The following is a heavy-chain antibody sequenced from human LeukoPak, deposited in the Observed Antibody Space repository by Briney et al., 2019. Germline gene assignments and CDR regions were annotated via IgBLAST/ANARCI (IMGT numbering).Heavy chain of an antibody. CDR2: ISSSSSYI. CDR3: ARPGIDAYSSGYYYDMDV. CDR1: GFTFSSYA. J-gene: IGHJ6*02. Sequence: GGSLRLSCAASGFTFSSYAMSWVRQAPGKGLEWVSSISSSSSYIYYADSVKGRFTISRDNAKNSLYLQMNSLRAEDTAVYYCARPGIDAYSSGYYYDMDVWGQGTTVTVSS. V-gene: IGHV3-21*01. D-gene: IGHD6-19*01.